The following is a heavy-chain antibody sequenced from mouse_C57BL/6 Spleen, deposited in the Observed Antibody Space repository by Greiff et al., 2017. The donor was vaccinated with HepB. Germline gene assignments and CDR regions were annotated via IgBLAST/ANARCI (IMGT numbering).Heavy chain of an antibody. Sequence: VQLQQSGAELVKPGASVKLSCKASGYTFTSYWMHWVKQRPGRGLEWIGRIDPNSGGTKYNEKFKSKATLTVDKPSSTADMQLSSLTSEDSAVYYCARSGDYYSNYYAMDYWGQGTSVTVSS. CDR2: IDPNSGGT. V-gene: IGHV1-72*01. CDR3: ARSGDYYSNYYAMDY. J-gene: IGHJ4*01. D-gene: IGHD2-5*01. CDR1: GYTFTSYW.